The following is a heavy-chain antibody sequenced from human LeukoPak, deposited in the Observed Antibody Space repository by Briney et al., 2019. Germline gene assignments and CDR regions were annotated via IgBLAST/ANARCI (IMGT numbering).Heavy chain of an antibody. CDR3: ARGTGDPQRFDP. CDR1: GFTFSTYT. Sequence: GGSLRLSCAASGFTFSTYTMNWVRQAPGKGLEWVAYISSRSSATYYADSVKGRFTISRDNAKNSLYLQMNSLRDEDTAVYYCARGTGDPQRFDPWGQGTLVTVSS. J-gene: IGHJ5*02. D-gene: IGHD4-17*01. V-gene: IGHV3-48*02. CDR2: ISSRSSAT.